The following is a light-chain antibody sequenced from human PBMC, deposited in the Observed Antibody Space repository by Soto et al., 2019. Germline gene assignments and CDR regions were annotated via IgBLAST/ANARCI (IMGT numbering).Light chain of an antibody. J-gene: IGLJ1*01. V-gene: IGLV2-14*01. CDR1: SSDVGGYNY. Sequence: QSVLTQLASASGSPGQSIAISCTGTSSDVGGYNYVSWYQQHPGKAPKLMIYDVSNRPSGVSNRFSGSKSGNTASLTISGLQAEDEADYYCSSYTSSGTYVFGSGTKVTVL. CDR3: SSYTSSGTYV. CDR2: DVS.